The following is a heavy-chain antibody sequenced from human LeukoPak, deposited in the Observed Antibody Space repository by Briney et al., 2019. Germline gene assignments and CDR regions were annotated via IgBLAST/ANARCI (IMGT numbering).Heavy chain of an antibody. Sequence: GGSLRLSCAASGFTLSDYYMTWVRQAPGKGLEWVSYISSSGSNIHYADSMKGRFTISRDNAKNSLFLQMNSLRAEDTAVYYCARAGGYSYEGFDHWGQGTLVTVSS. CDR3: ARAGGYSYEGFDH. V-gene: IGHV3-11*01. J-gene: IGHJ4*02. CDR1: GFTLSDYY. D-gene: IGHD5-18*01. CDR2: ISSSGSNI.